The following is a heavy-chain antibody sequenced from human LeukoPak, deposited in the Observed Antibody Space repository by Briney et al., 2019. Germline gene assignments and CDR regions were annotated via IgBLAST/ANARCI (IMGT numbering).Heavy chain of an antibody. CDR3: ARGRGWIYDS. J-gene: IGHJ4*02. V-gene: IGHV3-7*04. CDR1: GFTFTNDF. Sequence: GGSLRLSCAASGFTFTNDFMTWVRQAPGKGLEWVANMKVDGSDIHYVDSVKGRFTISSDNARNSLYLQMNTLRVADTAVYCCARGRGWIYDSWGRGTLVTVSS. CDR2: MKVDGSDI. D-gene: IGHD6-19*01.